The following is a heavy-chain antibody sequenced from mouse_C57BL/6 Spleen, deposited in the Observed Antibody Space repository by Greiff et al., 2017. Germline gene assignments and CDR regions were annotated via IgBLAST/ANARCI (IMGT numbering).Heavy chain of an antibody. D-gene: IGHD4-1*01. CDR2: IRGDWST. Sequence: VQRVESGPGLVAPSQSLSITCTVSGFSFTSYGVSWVRQPPGKGLEWLGVIRGDWSTNYHSALLSRLSISKDNSKSQVFLKLNSLQTDDTATYYCAKQGLTGPFAYWGQGTLVTVSA. CDR3: AKQGLTGPFAY. V-gene: IGHV2-3*01. CDR1: GFSFTSYG. J-gene: IGHJ3*01.